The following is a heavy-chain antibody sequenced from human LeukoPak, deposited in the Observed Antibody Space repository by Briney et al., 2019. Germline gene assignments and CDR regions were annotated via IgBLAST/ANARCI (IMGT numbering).Heavy chain of an antibody. D-gene: IGHD1-26*01. J-gene: IGHJ6*03. CDR2: INSDGSST. CDR1: GFTFSSYW. CDR3: ARDPYDGSYGDDYYYYMDF. Sequence: PGGSLRLSCAASGFTFSSYWMHWVRQAPGKGLVWVSRINSDGSSTSYADSVKGRFTISRDNAKNSLSLQMNSLRAEDTAVYYCARDPYDGSYGDDYYYYMDFWGKGTTVTISS. V-gene: IGHV3-74*01.